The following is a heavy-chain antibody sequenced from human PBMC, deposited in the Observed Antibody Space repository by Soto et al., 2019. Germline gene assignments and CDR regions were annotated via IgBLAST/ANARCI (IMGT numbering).Heavy chain of an antibody. Sequence: PGGSLRLSCAASGFTFDGYAMHWVRQAPGKGLEWVSGITWRSRSIEYADNVQGRLTTSRDNAKNSLYLHLHSLRAEDTVSYFCVKDRRIAVAGYFDYWGQGTPVTVSS. CDR3: VKDRRIAVAGYFDY. CDR2: ITWRSRSI. D-gene: IGHD6-19*01. J-gene: IGHJ4*02. CDR1: GFTFDGYA. V-gene: IGHV3-9*01.